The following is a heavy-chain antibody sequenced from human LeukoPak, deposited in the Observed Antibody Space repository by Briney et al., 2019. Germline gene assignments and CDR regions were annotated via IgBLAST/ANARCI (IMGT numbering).Heavy chain of an antibody. V-gene: IGHV4-28*01. CDR1: GYSISSSNW. J-gene: IGHJ4*02. D-gene: IGHD4-11*01. CDR3: VRSTLQGGLDY. CDR2: IYYSGST. Sequence: SETLSLTCAVSGYSISSSNWWGWIRQPPGKGLEWIGYIYYSGSTYYNPSLKSRVTMSVDTSKNQFSLKLSSVTAVDTAVYYCVRSTLQGGLDYWGQGTLVAVSS.